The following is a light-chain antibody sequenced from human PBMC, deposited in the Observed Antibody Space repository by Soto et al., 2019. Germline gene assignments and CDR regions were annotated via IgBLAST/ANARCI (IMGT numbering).Light chain of an antibody. CDR2: DAS. CDR3: QQYENLPT. Sequence: DSQMTQSPSSLSACVGDSVPITCQASQNINNYLNWYQQKPGRAPKLLIYDASNLEAGVPSRFRGSGSGTDFTFTISRLKPEDIATYYCQQYENLPTFGQGTRLEIK. CDR1: QNINNY. V-gene: IGKV1-33*01. J-gene: IGKJ5*01.